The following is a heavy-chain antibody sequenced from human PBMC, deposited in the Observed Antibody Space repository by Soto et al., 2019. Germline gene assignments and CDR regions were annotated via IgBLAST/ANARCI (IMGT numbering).Heavy chain of an antibody. V-gene: IGHV3-23*01. D-gene: IGHD3-3*01. CDR1: SFTFNMSA. CDR2: ISGSGGST. J-gene: IGHJ5*01. Sequence: EVQMLESGGDLVQPGGSLRLSCADSSFTFNMSAMSWVRQAPGKGLEWVSGISGSGGSTYYTDSVKGRFTISRDNSKNTLFLQMDRLSAEDTAAYYCAKEKNFWSGTTAFDSWGQGTPVTVSS. CDR3: AKEKNFWSGTTAFDS.